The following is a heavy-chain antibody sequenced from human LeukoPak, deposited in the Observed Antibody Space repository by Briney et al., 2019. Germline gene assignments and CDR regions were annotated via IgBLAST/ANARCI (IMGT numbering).Heavy chain of an antibody. V-gene: IGHV4-39*07. CDR2: IYYSGST. Sequence: SETLSLTCTVSGGSISSSSYYWGWIRQPPGKGLEWIGSIYYSGSTYYNPSLKSRVTISVDTSKNQFSLKLSSVTAADTAVYYCARDLGYCSSTSCEMGAFDIWGQGTMVTVSS. J-gene: IGHJ3*02. D-gene: IGHD2-2*01. CDR1: GGSISSSSYY. CDR3: ARDLGYCSSTSCEMGAFDI.